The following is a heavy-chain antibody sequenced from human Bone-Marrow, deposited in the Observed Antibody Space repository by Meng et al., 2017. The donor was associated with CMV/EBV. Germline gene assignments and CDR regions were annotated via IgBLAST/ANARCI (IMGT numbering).Heavy chain of an antibody. Sequence: SCAISGDSVSSNSAAWNWIMHSTSRGLEWLGRTYYRSKWYNDYAVSVKSRITINPDTSKNQYSLQLNSVTPEDTAVYYCARDLGGATSFDYWGQGTLVTVSS. CDR1: GDSVSSNSAA. CDR3: ARDLGGATSFDY. V-gene: IGHV6-1*01. J-gene: IGHJ4*02. D-gene: IGHD3-16*01. CDR2: TYYRSKWYN.